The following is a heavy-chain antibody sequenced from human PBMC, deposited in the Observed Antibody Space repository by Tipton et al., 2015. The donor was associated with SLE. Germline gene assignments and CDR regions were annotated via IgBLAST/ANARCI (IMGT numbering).Heavy chain of an antibody. D-gene: IGHD1-20*01. Sequence: TLSLTCTVSGGSISSYYWSWIRQPPGKGLEWIGDIYYSGSTNYNPSLKSRVTISVDTSKNQFSLKLSSVTAADTAVYYCARDLGITGTTPRGMDVWGQGTTVTVS. CDR2: IYYSGST. J-gene: IGHJ6*02. CDR3: ARDLGITGTTPRGMDV. V-gene: IGHV4-59*01. CDR1: GGSISSYY.